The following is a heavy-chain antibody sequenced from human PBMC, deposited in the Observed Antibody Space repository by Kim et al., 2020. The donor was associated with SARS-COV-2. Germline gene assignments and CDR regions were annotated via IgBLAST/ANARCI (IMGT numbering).Heavy chain of an antibody. D-gene: IGHD2-15*01. J-gene: IGHJ4*02. CDR1: GFTFSSYW. V-gene: IGHV3-74*01. CDR3: VRAGWGYCSGGRCNSGGYFGF. Sequence: GGSLRLSCAASGFTFSSYWMHWVRQGPGKGLVWVSRINGDGSSTIHADSVKGRFTISRDNAKNTLYLQMNSLRAEDTAVYYCVRAGWGYCSGGRCNSGGYFGFMGQGILGTVSS. CDR2: INGDGSST.